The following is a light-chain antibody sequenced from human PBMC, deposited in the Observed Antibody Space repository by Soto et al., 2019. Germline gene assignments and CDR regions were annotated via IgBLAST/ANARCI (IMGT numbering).Light chain of an antibody. V-gene: IGLV2-14*03. CDR3: SSYTSNRVI. J-gene: IGLJ2*01. CDR1: SSDVGGYNY. Sequence: QSVLTQPVSVSGSPGQSITISCTGTSSDVGGYNYVSWYQQHPGKAPKLLLYDVIIRPSGVSNRFSGSKSGNTASLTISGLHPEDEADYYCSSYTSNRVIFGGGTKLTVL. CDR2: DVI.